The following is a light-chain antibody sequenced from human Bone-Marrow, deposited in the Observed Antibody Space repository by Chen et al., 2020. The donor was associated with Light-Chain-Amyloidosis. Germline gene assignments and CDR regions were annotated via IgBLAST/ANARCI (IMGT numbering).Light chain of an antibody. CDR1: TGSFATNY. CDR2: VDD. J-gene: IGLJ3*02. V-gene: IGLV6-57*01. CDR3: QSYQGSSQGV. Sequence: NFMLTQPHSVAASPGRPAITTCTSGTGSFATNYVQWYQQRPGSSPTTVIYVDDQSPSGVPDRFSGSIYRSSNAASLTISGLKTEDEADYYCQSYQGSSQGVFGGGTKLTVL.